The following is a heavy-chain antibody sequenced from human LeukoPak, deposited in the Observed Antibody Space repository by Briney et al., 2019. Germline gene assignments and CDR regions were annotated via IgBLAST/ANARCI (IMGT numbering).Heavy chain of an antibody. D-gene: IGHD5-12*01. CDR3: ASSKGLAGAFDI. CDR2: IYYSGST. Sequence: PSETLSLTCTVSGGSISSYYWSWIRQPPGKGLEWIGYIYYSGSTNYNPSLKSRVTISVDTSKNQFSLKLSSVTAADTAVYYCASSKGLAGAFDIWGQGTMVTVSS. J-gene: IGHJ3*02. V-gene: IGHV4-59*08. CDR1: GGSISSYY.